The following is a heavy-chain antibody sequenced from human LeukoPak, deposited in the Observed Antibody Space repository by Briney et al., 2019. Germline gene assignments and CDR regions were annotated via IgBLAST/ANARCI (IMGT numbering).Heavy chain of an antibody. D-gene: IGHD6-19*01. V-gene: IGHV3-53*01. J-gene: IGHJ4*02. CDR2: VYTDGRT. CDR1: GFTGNRDY. Sequence: GESLRLSCAASGFTGNRDYMSWVRQSPGKGLEWVSVVYTDGRTLYADSVKGRFTISRDDSKNTVFLQMNSLRAEDTAMYFCTRGSSTVSAGSNWGRGTVVIVSS. CDR3: TRGSSTVSAGSN.